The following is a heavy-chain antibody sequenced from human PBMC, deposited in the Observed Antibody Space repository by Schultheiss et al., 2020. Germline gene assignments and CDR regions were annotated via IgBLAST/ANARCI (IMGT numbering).Heavy chain of an antibody. J-gene: IGHJ6*03. CDR3: AKDKYNWNYAYYYYMDV. Sequence: GGSLRLSCAASGFTFSSYAMSWVRQAPGKGLEWVSAISGSGGSTYYADSVKGRFTISRDNSKNTLYLKMNSLRAEDTAVYYCAKDKYNWNYAYYYYMDVWGKGTTVTGSS. CDR2: ISGSGGST. D-gene: IGHD1-7*01. CDR1: GFTFSSYA. V-gene: IGHV3-23*01.